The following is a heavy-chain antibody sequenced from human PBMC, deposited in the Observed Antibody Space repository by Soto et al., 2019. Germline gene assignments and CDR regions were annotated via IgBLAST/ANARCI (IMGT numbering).Heavy chain of an antibody. Sequence: QVQLVQSGAEVKKPGSSVKVSCKASGGSFSSYAISWVRHAPGQGLEWMGGIIPIVGTGNYTQNFQGRVTITADESTSTAYMELSSLRSEDTAMYYCARDLRAAGRPGMDVWGQGTTVTVSS. V-gene: IGHV1-69*01. CDR3: ARDLRAAGRPGMDV. CDR2: IIPIVGTG. CDR1: GGSFSSYA. D-gene: IGHD6-13*01. J-gene: IGHJ6*02.